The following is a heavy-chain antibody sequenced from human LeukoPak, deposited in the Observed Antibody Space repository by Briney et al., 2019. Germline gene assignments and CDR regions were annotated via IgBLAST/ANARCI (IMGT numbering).Heavy chain of an antibody. CDR1: GFAFSSYS. CDR3: ARVPSDMRGDY. Sequence: GGSLRLSCGASGFAFSSYSMNWVRQAPGKGLEWVSSISSSSRYIYYADSVKGRFTISRDNAKNSLYLQMNSLRAEDTAVYYCARVPSDMRGDYWGQGTLVTVSS. V-gene: IGHV3-21*01. J-gene: IGHJ4*02. CDR2: ISSSSRYI. D-gene: IGHD2-15*01.